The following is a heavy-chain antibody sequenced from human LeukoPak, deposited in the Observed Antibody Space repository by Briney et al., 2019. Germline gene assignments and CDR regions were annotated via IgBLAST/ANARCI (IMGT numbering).Heavy chain of an antibody. D-gene: IGHD3-9*01. Sequence: EASVKVSCKTSGYTFTTYDINWVRQVSGQGPEWMGWMNPNSGKTGYAQSFQGRVNLTRNTSISTAYMEVTNLTPEDTAVYYCVRAAQEDRDPLTGLQTGNSFNPWGQGALVTVSS. CDR3: VRAAQEDRDPLTGLQTGNSFNP. CDR2: MNPNSGKT. J-gene: IGHJ5*02. V-gene: IGHV1-8*01. CDR1: GYTFTTYD.